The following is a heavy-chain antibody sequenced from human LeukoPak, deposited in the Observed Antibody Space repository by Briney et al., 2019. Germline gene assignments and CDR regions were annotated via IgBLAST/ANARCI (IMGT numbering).Heavy chain of an antibody. J-gene: IGHJ6*02. CDR2: IRSKANYYAT. D-gene: IGHD4-23*01. CDR3: TRHPNYGGNSGYGMDV. Sequence: GALRLSCAASGFTFSGSIMHWVRQPSGKGLEWVGRIRSKANYYATAYAAPVKGRFTISRDDSKNTAYLQMNSLKTEDTAVYYCTRHPNYGGNSGYGMDVWGQGTTVTVSS. CDR1: GFTFSGSI. V-gene: IGHV3-73*01.